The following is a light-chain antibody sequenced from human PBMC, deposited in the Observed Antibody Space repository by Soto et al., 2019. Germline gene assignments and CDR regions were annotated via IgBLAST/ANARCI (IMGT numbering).Light chain of an antibody. CDR3: RQYGSSLSWT. Sequence: HITQYPSTLSASVGDRVTITCRASQSISSYLNWYQQKPGKAPKLLIYAASSLQSGVPSRFSGSGSGTDFTLTISRLEPEDFGVYYCRQYGSSLSWTFGEGAKV. CDR2: AAS. J-gene: IGKJ1*01. V-gene: IGKV1-39*01. CDR1: QSISSY.